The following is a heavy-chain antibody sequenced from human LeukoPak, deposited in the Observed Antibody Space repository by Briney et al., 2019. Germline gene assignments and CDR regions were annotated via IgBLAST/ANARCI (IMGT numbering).Heavy chain of an antibody. D-gene: IGHD3-22*01. CDR2: ISSSSSYI. CDR1: GFTFVDYS. CDR3: ARDLTEDETVDYYDSSGYYTTFDY. Sequence: NPGGSLRLSCAASGFTFVDYSMNWVRQAPGKGLEWVSSISSSSSYIYYADSVKGRFTISRDNAKNSLYLQMNSLRAEDTAVYYCARDLTEDETVDYYDSSGYYTTFDYWGQGTLVTVSS. J-gene: IGHJ4*02. V-gene: IGHV3-21*04.